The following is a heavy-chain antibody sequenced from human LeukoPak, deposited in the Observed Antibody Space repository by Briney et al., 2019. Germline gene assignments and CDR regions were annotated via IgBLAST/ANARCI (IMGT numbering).Heavy chain of an antibody. D-gene: IGHD1-26*01. CDR3: ARDAGSYSGSFGYFQH. J-gene: IGHJ1*01. CDR1: GFTFSSYA. Sequence: GGSLRLSCAASGFTFSSYAMHWVRQAPGKGLEWVAVISYDGSNKYYADSVKGRFTISRGNSKNTLYLQMNSLRAEDTAVYYCARDAGSYSGSFGYFQHWGQGTLVTVSS. CDR2: ISYDGSNK. V-gene: IGHV3-30-3*01.